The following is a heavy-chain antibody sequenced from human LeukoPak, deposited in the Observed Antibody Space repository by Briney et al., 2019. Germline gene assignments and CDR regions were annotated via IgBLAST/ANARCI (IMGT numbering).Heavy chain of an antibody. CDR1: GFTFSSYS. D-gene: IGHD3-3*01. Sequence: PGGSLRLSCAASGFTFSSYSMNWVRQAPGKGLEWVSYISSSSTTIYYADSVKGRFTISRDNAKNSLYLQMNSLRAEDTAVYYCARDLRFLEWPCAFDIWGQGTMVTVSS. CDR2: ISSSSTTI. CDR3: ARDLRFLEWPCAFDI. V-gene: IGHV3-48*01. J-gene: IGHJ3*02.